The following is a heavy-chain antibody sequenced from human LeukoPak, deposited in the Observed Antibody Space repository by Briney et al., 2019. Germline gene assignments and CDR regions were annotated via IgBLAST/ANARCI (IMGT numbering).Heavy chain of an antibody. D-gene: IGHD3-22*01. CDR3: ARRDYSDTNDYFLVSDH. CDR1: GFTFNTYA. Sequence: PGGSLRLSCAASGFTFNTYAMTWVRLAPGKGLEWVSGITGNGRRTYYADSVKGRFTISRDNSKNTLYLQMNSLRAEDTAVFYCARRDYSDTNDYFLVSDHWGQGTLVTVSS. CDR2: ITGNGRRT. V-gene: IGHV3-23*01. J-gene: IGHJ4*02.